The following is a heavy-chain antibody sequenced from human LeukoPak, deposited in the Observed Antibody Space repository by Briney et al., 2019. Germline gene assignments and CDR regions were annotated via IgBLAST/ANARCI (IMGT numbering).Heavy chain of an antibody. D-gene: IGHD2-2*01. CDR2: ISCDGSNK. Sequence: GRSLRLSCAASGFTFSSYAMHWVRQAPGKGLEWVAVISCDGSNKYYADSVKGRFTISRDNSKYTLYLQMNSLRAEDTAVYYCARGSEDIVVVPAATGSRAGAFDIWGQGTMVTVSS. CDR3: ARGSEDIVVVPAATGSRAGAFDI. J-gene: IGHJ3*02. CDR1: GFTFSSYA. V-gene: IGHV3-30-3*01.